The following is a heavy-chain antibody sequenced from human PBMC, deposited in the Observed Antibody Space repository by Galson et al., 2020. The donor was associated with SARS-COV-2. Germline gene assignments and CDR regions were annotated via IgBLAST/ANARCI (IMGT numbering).Heavy chain of an antibody. D-gene: IGHD3-22*01. CDR3: AKEYYYDSSGPVGVFDM. Sequence: GGSLRLSCAASGFTFSSYWMHWVRQAPGKGLVWVSRVNSDGRSTTYADSVKGRFTISRDNAKNTLYLQMNSLRAEDTAIYYCAKEYYYDSSGPVGVFDMGGQGTMVTVSS. V-gene: IGHV3-74*01. CDR1: GFTFSSYW. J-gene: IGHJ3*02. CDR2: VNSDGRST.